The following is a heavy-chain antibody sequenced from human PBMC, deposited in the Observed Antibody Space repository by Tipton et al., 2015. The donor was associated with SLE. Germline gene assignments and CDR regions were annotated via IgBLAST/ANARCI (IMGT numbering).Heavy chain of an antibody. D-gene: IGHD5-12*01. V-gene: IGHV3-53*01. J-gene: IGHJ4*02. CDR2: IFSGDTT. Sequence: SLRLSCAVSGFTVSSNYMSWVRQAPGKGPEWVSIIFSGDTTYYADSVKGRFTISRDNSKNTLYLQMNSLRAEDTAVYYCAKDLVDSPCWGQGTLVTVSS. CDR3: AKDLVDSPC. CDR1: GFTVSSNY.